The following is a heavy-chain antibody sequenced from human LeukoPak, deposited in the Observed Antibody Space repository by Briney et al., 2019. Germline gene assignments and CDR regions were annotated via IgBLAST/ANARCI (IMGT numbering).Heavy chain of an antibody. J-gene: IGHJ3*02. Sequence: GGSLRLSCAASGAASGFTFSGYGMHWVRQAPDKGLEWVAFLQYHGGDIHYADSVEGRFTISRDNSKNTLYLQMNSLRPEDTAVYYCANRWGTQALGNNIDMWGQGTLVAVSS. V-gene: IGHV3-30*02. CDR1: GFTFSGYG. CDR3: ANRWGTQALGNNIDM. CDR2: LQYHGGDI. D-gene: IGHD2-8*02.